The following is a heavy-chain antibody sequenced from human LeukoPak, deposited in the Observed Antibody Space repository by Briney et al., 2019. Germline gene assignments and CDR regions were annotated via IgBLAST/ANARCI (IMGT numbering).Heavy chain of an antibody. Sequence: PGGSLRLSCKGSGYSFTSYWIAWVRQMPWKGLEWMGIIYPGDSDTRYSPSFQGLLTISADKSISTAYLQWSSLKASDTATYYCARRTDGVDVWGQGTRVTVSS. V-gene: IGHV5-51*01. CDR3: ARRTDGVDV. J-gene: IGHJ6*02. CDR2: IYPGDSDT. D-gene: IGHD4-17*01. CDR1: GYSFTSYW.